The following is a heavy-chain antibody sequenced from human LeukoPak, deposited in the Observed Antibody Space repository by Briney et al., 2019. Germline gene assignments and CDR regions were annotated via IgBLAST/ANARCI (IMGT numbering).Heavy chain of an antibody. Sequence: GGSLRLSCAASGFTFSSYAMSWVRQAPGKGLEWVSAIRGSGGSTYYADSVKGRFTISRDNSKNTLYLQMNSLRAEDTAVYYCAKDPAARPYYFDYWGQGTLVTVSS. J-gene: IGHJ4*02. CDR3: AKDPAARPYYFDY. CDR1: GFTFSSYA. CDR2: IRGSGGST. V-gene: IGHV3-23*01. D-gene: IGHD2-2*01.